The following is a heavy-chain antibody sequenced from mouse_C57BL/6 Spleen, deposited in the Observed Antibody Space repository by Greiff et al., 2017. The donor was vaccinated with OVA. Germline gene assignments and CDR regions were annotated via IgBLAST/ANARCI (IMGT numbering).Heavy chain of an antibody. D-gene: IGHD1-1*01. J-gene: IGHJ4*01. Sequence: EVMLVESEGGLVQPGSSMKLSCTASGFTFSDYYMAWVRQVPEKGLEWVANINYDGSSTYYLDSLKSRFIISRDNAKNILYLQMSSLKSEDTATYYCAREGNYYGKAMDYWGQGTSVTVSS. CDR1: GFTFSDYY. CDR3: AREGNYYGKAMDY. CDR2: INYDGSST. V-gene: IGHV5-16*01.